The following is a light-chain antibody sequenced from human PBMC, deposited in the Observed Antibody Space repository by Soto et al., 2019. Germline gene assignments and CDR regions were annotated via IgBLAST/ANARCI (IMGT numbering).Light chain of an antibody. V-gene: IGLV2-14*01. CDR3: SSFTSRFTFV. Sequence: QSVLTHPAAVSGSPGQSSAISCTGTRSDVGAYNYVSWYQQHPGKAPKLMISEVTNRPSGVSDRFSGSKSGNTASLTISGLQAEDEADYYCSSFTSRFTFVFGTGTKVTAL. CDR1: RSDVGAYNY. CDR2: EVT. J-gene: IGLJ1*01.